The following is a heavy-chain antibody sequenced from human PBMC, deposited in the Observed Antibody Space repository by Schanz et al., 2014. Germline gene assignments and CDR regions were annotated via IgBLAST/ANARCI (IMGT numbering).Heavy chain of an antibody. Sequence: QVQLVESGGGLVKPGGSLRLSCAASGFTFSDYYMSWIRQAPGKGLEWVSYISSSGSTIYYADSVKGRFTTSRDNGKKSMYLQMNSLRAEDTAVYYCARLDSSSWYPRYWGQGTLVTVSS. V-gene: IGHV3-11*01. D-gene: IGHD6-13*01. CDR2: ISSSGSTI. CDR3: ARLDSSSWYPRY. CDR1: GFTFSDYY. J-gene: IGHJ4*02.